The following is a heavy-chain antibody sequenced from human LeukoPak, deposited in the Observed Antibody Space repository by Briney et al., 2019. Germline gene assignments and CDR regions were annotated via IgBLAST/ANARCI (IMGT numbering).Heavy chain of an antibody. CDR2: KSKTNGGTT. CDR1: GFTFSNAW. Sequence: GGSLRLSCAASGFTFSNAWMRWVRQAPGKGLEWVGRKSKTNGGTTDYAAPVKGRFAISRDDSKNTLYLQMNSLKTEDTAVYYCTTGIRWELELSPDAFDIWGQGTMVTVSS. J-gene: IGHJ3*02. V-gene: IGHV3-15*01. CDR3: TTGIRWELELSPDAFDI. D-gene: IGHD1-26*01.